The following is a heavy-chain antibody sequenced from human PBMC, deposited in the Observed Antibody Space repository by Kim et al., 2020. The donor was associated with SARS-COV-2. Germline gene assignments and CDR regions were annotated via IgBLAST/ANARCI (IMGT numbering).Heavy chain of an antibody. CDR1: GFTFSSYS. J-gene: IGHJ4*02. CDR3: ARDIPAAGPTSG. Sequence: GGSLRLSCAASGFTFSSYSMNWVRQAPGKGLEWVSSISSSSSYIYYADSVKGRFTISRDNAKNSLYLQMNSLRAEDTAVYYCARDIPAAGPTSGWGQGTLVTVSS. V-gene: IGHV3-21*01. D-gene: IGHD6-13*01. CDR2: ISSSSSYI.